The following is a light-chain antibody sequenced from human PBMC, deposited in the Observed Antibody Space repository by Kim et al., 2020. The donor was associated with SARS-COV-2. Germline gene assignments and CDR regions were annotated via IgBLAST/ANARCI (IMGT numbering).Light chain of an antibody. CDR1: QSVSSN. CDR3: QQNNNWPLT. CDR2: GAS. Sequence: EVVMTQSPATLSVSPGERATLSCRASQSVSSNLAWYQLKPGQPPRLLIYGASTRATGIPARFSGSGSGTEFTLTISSLQSEDLAFYYCQQNNNWPLTFGGGTKVDIK. J-gene: IGKJ4*01. V-gene: IGKV3-15*01.